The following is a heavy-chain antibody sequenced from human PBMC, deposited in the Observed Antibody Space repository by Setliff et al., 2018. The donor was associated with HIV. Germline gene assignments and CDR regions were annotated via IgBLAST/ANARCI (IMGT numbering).Heavy chain of an antibody. V-gene: IGHV4-61*02. CDR3: ARTRGYCSGTNCYALRGPDY. CDR2: IWTSGST. D-gene: IGHD2-2*01. CDR1: GGSISSGSYY. Sequence: SETLSLTCTVSGGSISSGSYYWSWIRQPAGKGLEWIGRIWTSGSTNYNPSLRSRVTISVNTSKNQFSLNLSSVTAAGTAVYYCARTRGYCSGTNCYALRGPDYWGQGTLVTVSS. J-gene: IGHJ4*02.